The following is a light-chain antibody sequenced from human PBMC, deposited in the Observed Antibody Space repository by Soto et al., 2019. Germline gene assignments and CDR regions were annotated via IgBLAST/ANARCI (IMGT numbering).Light chain of an antibody. J-gene: IGLJ1*01. CDR1: SCNVGSNT. Sequence: QSVLTQPPSASGTPGQRVTISCSGSSCNVGSNTVNWYQQLPGTAPKLLIYSNSQRPSGVPDRFSGSKSGTSASLAISGLQSEDEADYYCASWDDSLNGYVFGTGTKVTVL. CDR3: ASWDDSLNGYV. V-gene: IGLV1-44*01. CDR2: SNS.